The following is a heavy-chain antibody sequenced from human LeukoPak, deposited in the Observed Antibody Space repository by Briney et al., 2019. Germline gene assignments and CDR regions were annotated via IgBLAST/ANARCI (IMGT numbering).Heavy chain of an antibody. J-gene: IGHJ6*02. CDR3: ARNGGPRVRDYYYGMDV. Sequence: GASVKVSCKASGGTFSSCAISWVRQAPGQGLEWMGGIIPIFGTANYAQKFQGRVTITADESTSTAYMELSSLRSEDTAVYYCARNGGPRVRDYYYGMDVWGQGTTVTVSS. CDR1: GGTFSSCA. D-gene: IGHD3-10*01. CDR2: IIPIFGTA. V-gene: IGHV1-69*13.